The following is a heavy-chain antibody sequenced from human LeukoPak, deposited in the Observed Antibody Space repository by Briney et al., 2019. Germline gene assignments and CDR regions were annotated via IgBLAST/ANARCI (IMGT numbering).Heavy chain of an antibody. CDR1: GFTFSNYG. D-gene: IGHD3-22*01. V-gene: IGHV3-23*01. CDR3: AKVYGWYYYDSSGYFDY. J-gene: IGHJ4*02. CDR2: ISGSGGST. Sequence: GGSLRLSCAASGFTFSNYGMHWVRQAPGKGLEWVSAISGSGGSTYYADSVKGRFTISRDNSKNTLYLQMNSLRAEDTAVYYCAKVYGWYYYDSSGYFDYWGQGTLVTVSS.